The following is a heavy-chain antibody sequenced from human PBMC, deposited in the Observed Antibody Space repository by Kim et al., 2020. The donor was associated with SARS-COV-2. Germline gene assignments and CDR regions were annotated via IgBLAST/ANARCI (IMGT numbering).Heavy chain of an antibody. D-gene: IGHD7-27*01. V-gene: IGHV4-59*12. CDR1: GGSISVYN. Sequence: SETLSLTCTVSGGSISVYNWGWIRQPPGKGLEWIGYVLHTGITKYNPSLKSRVTVSVDTSKSQFSLNLSSVTAADTAVYYCARESWGSLDNWSQGTLVTVSS. J-gene: IGHJ4*02. CDR2: VLHTGIT. CDR3: ARESWGSLDN.